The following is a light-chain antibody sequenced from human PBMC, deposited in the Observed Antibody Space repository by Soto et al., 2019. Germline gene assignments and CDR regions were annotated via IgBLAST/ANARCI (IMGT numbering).Light chain of an antibody. J-gene: IGLJ1*01. CDR1: SSDVGKYNL. CDR2: QGY. Sequence: QSALTQPASVSGSPGQSITVSCTGTSSDVGKYNLVSWYQQHPGKAPKVMILQGYKRPSGVSNRFSGSKFGNTASLTISGLQAEDEAEYYCCAYAATYTYVFGTGTKVTVL. CDR3: CAYAATYTYV. V-gene: IGLV2-23*01.